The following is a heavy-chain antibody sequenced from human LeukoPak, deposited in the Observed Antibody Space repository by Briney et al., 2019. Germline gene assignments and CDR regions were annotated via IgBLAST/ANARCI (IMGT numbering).Heavy chain of an antibody. D-gene: IGHD3-22*01. CDR1: GYTFTGYY. Sequence: GASVKVSCKASGYTFTGYYMHWVRQAPGQGLEWMGRINPNSGGTNYAQKFQGRVTMIRDTSISTAYMELSRLRSDDTAVYYCARQTYYYDSSGYSGYWGQGTLVTVSS. J-gene: IGHJ4*02. V-gene: IGHV1-2*06. CDR2: INPNSGGT. CDR3: ARQTYYYDSSGYSGY.